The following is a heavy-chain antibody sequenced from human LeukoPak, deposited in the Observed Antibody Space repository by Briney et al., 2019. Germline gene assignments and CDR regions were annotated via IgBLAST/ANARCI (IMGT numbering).Heavy chain of an antibody. CDR3: ARSYGSGSSYGMDV. CDR2: IYYSGST. Sequence: SETLSLTCTVSGGSISSGGYYWSWIRQHPGKGLEWIGYIYYSGSTYYSPSLKSRVTISVDTSKDQFSLKLSSVTAADTAVYYCARSYGSGSSYGMDVWGKGTTVTVSS. V-gene: IGHV4-31*03. D-gene: IGHD3-10*01. J-gene: IGHJ6*04. CDR1: GGSISSGGYY.